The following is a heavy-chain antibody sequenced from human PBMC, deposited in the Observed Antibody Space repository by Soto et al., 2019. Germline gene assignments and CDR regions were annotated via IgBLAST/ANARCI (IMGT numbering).Heavy chain of an antibody. J-gene: IGHJ6*02. Sequence: PSETLSLTCTVSGGSISSYYWSWIRQPPGKGLEWIGYIYYSGSTNYNPSLKSRVTISVDTSKNQFSLKLSSVTAADTAVYYCARGAYCSSTSCYFHGMDVWDQGTTVTVSS. V-gene: IGHV4-59*01. D-gene: IGHD2-2*01. CDR3: ARGAYCSSTSCYFHGMDV. CDR1: GGSISSYY. CDR2: IYYSGST.